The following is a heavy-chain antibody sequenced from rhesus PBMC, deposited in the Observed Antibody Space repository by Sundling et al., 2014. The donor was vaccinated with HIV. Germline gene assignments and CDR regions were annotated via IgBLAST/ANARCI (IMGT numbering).Heavy chain of an antibody. D-gene: IGHD3-22*01. CDR3: ARVPYDQSGNFDY. CDR1: GGSISSNY. V-gene: IGHV4-147*01. CDR2: IYGSSGST. J-gene: IGHJ4*01. Sequence: QLQLQESGPGLVKPSETLSLTCAVSGGSISSNYWSWIRQPPGKGLEWIGRIYGSSGSTSYNPSLTSRVTISRDTSKNQVSLKVTSVTAADTAVYYCARVPYDQSGNFDYWGQGVLITVSS.